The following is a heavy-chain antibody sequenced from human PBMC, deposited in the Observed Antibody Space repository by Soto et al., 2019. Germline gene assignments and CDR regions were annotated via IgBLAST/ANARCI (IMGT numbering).Heavy chain of an antibody. CDR3: ARGPGGPDGPGDY. V-gene: IGHV1-3*01. CDR2: INAGNGNT. Sequence: GASVKVSCKASGYTFTNYAMHWVRQAPGQRLEWMGWINAGNGNTKYSQKFQGRVTITRDTSASTAYMKLSSLRSEDTAVYYCARGPGGPDGPGDYWGQGTLVTVSS. D-gene: IGHD2-15*01. J-gene: IGHJ4*02. CDR1: GYTFTNYA.